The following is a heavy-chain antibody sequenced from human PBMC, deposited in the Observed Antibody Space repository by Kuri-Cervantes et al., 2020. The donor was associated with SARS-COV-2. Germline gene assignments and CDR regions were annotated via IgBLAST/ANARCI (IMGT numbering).Heavy chain of an antibody. CDR3: AKSRWQQLSWPDY. Sequence: LSLTCAASGFTFSSYAMSWVRQAPGKGLEWVSAISGSGGSTYYADSVKGRFTISRDNSKNTLYLQMNSLRAEDTAVYYCAKSRWQQLSWPDYWGQGTLVTVSS. V-gene: IGHV3-23*01. D-gene: IGHD6-13*01. J-gene: IGHJ4*02. CDR1: GFTFSSYA. CDR2: ISGSGGST.